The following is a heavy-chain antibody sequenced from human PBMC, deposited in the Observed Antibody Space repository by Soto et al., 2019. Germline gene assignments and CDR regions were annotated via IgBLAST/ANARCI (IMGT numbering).Heavy chain of an antibody. CDR1: VFTFSSYG. CDR3: ARDGYSSGWYGRLDY. V-gene: IGHV3-33*01. J-gene: IGHJ4*02. CDR2: IWYDGSNK. Sequence: GGALRLYGAASVFTFSSYGMHWVRQAPGKGLEWVAVIWYDGSNKYYADSVKGRFTISRDNSKNTLYLQMNSLRAEDTAVYYCARDGYSSGWYGRLDYWGQGTLVTVSS. D-gene: IGHD6-19*01.